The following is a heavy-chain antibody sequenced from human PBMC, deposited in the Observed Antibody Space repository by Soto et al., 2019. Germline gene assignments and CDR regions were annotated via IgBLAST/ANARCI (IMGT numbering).Heavy chain of an antibody. D-gene: IGHD2-21*01. J-gene: IGHJ3*02. CDR1: GYTFTNYA. CDR2: VNPNSGGT. CDR3: ARDNSQTPGAFDI. V-gene: IGHV1-2*04. Sequence: GASVKVSCKASGYTFTNYATHWVRQAPGQRLEWMGWVNPNSGGTNYAQKFQGWVTMTRDTSISTAYMELSRLRSDDTAVYYCARDNSQTPGAFDIWGQGTMVTVSS.